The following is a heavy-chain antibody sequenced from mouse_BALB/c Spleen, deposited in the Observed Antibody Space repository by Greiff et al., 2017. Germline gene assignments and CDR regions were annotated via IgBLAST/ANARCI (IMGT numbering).Heavy chain of an antibody. J-gene: IGHJ3*01. CDR2: INPYNDGT. D-gene: IGHD4-1*01. CDR1: GYTFTSYV. CDR3: APLGRRFAY. Sequence: LVESGPELVKPGASVKMSCKASGYTFTSYVMHWVKQKPGQGLEWIGYINPYNDGTKYNEKFKGKATLTSDKSSSTAYMELSSLTSEDSAVYYCAPLGRRFAYWGQGTLVTVSA. V-gene: IGHV1-14*01.